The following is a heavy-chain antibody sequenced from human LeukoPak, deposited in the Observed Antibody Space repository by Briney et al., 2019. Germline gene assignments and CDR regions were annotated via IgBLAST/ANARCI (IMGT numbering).Heavy chain of an antibody. V-gene: IGHV3-23*01. CDR2: ISDGGDYT. CDR3: AKEKKSGGWPIDY. J-gene: IGHJ4*02. Sequence: GGSLRLSCAASGFTFSTYAMSWVRQAPGKGLEWVSGISDGGDYTYYADSVKGRFTISRDNSKNTLYLQMNSLRADDTAVYHCAKEKKSGGWPIDYWGQGTLVTVSS. CDR1: GFTFSTYA. D-gene: IGHD2-15*01.